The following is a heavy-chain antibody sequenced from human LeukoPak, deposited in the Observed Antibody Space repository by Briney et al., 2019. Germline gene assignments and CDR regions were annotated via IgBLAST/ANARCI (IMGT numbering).Heavy chain of an antibody. D-gene: IGHD2-2*01. CDR1: GGSFSGYY. V-gene: IGHV4-34*01. J-gene: IGHJ5*02. CDR3: ARGRPIPAAHTRRRNWFDP. CDR2: INHSGST. Sequence: KPSETLSLTCAVYGGSFSGYYWSWIRQPPGKGLEWIGEINHSGSTNYNPSLKSRVTISVDTSKNQFSLKLSSVTAADTAVYYCARGRPIPAAHTRRRNWFDPWGQGTLVTVSS.